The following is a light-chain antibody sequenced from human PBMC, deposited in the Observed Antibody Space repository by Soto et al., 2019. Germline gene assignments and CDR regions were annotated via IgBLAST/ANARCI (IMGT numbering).Light chain of an antibody. CDR3: MQALQIPPT. J-gene: IGKJ2*01. CDR1: QSLLHTNGYNY. V-gene: IGKV2-28*01. Sequence: DIVMTQSPLSLPVTPGEPASISCKSSQSLLHTNGYNYLDWYLQKPGQSPRLLIYLGSNRASGVPDRFSGSGSGTDFTLKISSVEAEDVGVYYCMQALQIPPTFGQGTKLEIK. CDR2: LGS.